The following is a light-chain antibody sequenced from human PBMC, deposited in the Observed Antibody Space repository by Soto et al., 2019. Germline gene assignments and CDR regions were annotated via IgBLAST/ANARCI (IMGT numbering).Light chain of an antibody. J-gene: IGKJ4*01. V-gene: IGKV3-15*01. CDR2: DAS. CDR1: QSVNSN. Sequence: EIVMTQSPATLSVSPGERATLSCRASQSVNSNLAWYRQKPGQAHRLLLSDASPRATGVPARFSGSGSGTEFTLTTSSLESEASEIYYCQQYNFWPPLTFGGGIEVEIK. CDR3: QQYNFWPPLT.